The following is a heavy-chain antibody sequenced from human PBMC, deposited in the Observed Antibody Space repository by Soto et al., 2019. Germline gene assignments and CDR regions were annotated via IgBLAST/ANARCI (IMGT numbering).Heavy chain of an antibody. J-gene: IGHJ6*02. CDR1: GFTFSSYG. V-gene: IGHV3-33*01. Sequence: QVQLVESGGGVVQPGRSLRLSCAASGFTFSSYGMHWVRQAPGKGLEWVAVIWYDGSNKYYADSVKGRFTISRDNSKNTLYLQMNSLRAEVTPVYYCAGDVWFGGGPYYGMDVWGPGTTVTVSS. CDR3: AGDVWFGGGPYYGMDV. CDR2: IWYDGSNK. D-gene: IGHD3-10*01.